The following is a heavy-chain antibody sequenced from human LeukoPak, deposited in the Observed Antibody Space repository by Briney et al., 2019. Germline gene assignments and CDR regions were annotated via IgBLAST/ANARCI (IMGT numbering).Heavy chain of an antibody. V-gene: IGHV3-21*01. J-gene: IGHJ4*02. D-gene: IGHD6-19*01. Sequence: RTGGSLRLSCAASGFTFSSYGMNWVRQAPGKGLEWVSSISSSSSYIYYADSVKGRFTISRDNAKNSLYLQMNSLRAEDTAVYYCARGGQQWLVHGNYWGQGTLVTVSS. CDR2: ISSSSSYI. CDR1: GFTFSSYG. CDR3: ARGGQQWLVHGNY.